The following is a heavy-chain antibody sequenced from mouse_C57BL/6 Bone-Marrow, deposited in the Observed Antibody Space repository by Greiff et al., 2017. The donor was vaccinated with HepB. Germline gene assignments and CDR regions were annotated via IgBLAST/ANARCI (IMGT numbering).Heavy chain of an antibody. CDR3: ARKGGLWLRYFDV. J-gene: IGHJ1*03. Sequence: QVQLQQPGAELVRPGSSVKLSCKASGYTFTSYWMDWVKQRPGKGLEWIGQIYPGDGDTNYNGKFKGKATLTADKSSSTAYMQLSSLTSEDSAVYFCARKGGLWLRYFDVWGTGTTVTVSS. CDR2: IYPGDGDT. CDR1: GYTFTSYW. D-gene: IGHD2-2*01. V-gene: IGHV1-80*01.